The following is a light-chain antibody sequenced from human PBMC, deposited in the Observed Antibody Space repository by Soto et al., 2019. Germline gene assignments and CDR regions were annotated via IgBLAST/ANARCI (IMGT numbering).Light chain of an antibody. CDR1: QSVSTS. V-gene: IGKV3-11*01. Sequence: EIVLTQSPATLSLSPGERATLSCRASQSVSTSLAWYQQKPGQAPRLLIYDASNRAPGTPARFSGSGSGTDFTLTISSLDPEDFAVYYCQQRSNWLTFGGGTKVEIK. CDR3: QQRSNWLT. CDR2: DAS. J-gene: IGKJ4*01.